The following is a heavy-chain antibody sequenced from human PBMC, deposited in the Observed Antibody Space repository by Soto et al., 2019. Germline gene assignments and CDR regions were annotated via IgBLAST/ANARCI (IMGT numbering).Heavy chain of an antibody. V-gene: IGHV1-46*01. D-gene: IGHD2-21*02. CDR3: AKYCGGDCRHFDA. CDR2: INPSSGAT. CDR1: GYNFIAYY. J-gene: IGHJ4*02. Sequence: QVQLVQSGAEVKKPGSSVKLSCKASGYNFIAYYIYWVRQAPGQGPEWMGMINPSSGATNYAQKFQGRVTVTRDTSTSTAYLELSSLRSEDATVYYCAKYCGGDCRHFDAWGQGTLLTVSS.